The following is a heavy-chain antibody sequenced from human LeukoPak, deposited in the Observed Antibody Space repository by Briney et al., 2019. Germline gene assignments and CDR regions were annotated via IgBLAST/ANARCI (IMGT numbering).Heavy chain of an antibody. CDR1: GFTVSSSF. Sequence: GSLRPSCASSGFTVSSSFMSWVRQVPGKGLEWVSVVYRGGGADYADSVKGRFAISTDNSKNTLYLQMNSLRAEDTAVYYCARPYSEDSGFYVYWGQGILVTVSS. J-gene: IGHJ4*02. D-gene: IGHD3-22*01. V-gene: IGHV3-53*01. CDR3: ARPYSEDSGFYVY. CDR2: VYRGGGA.